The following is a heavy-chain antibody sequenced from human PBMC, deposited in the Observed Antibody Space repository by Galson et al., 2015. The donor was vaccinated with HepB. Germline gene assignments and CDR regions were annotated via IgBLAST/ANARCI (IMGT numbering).Heavy chain of an antibody. D-gene: IGHD3-9*01. CDR2: IYSGGST. J-gene: IGHJ4*02. Sequence: SLRLSCAASGFTFSTFEMNWVRQAPGKGLEWVSVIYSGGSTYYADSVKGRFTISRDNSKNTLYLQMNSLRSDDTAVYYCARGAVDVLHYWGQGTLVTVSS. V-gene: IGHV3-53*05. CDR3: ARGAVDVLHY. CDR1: GFTFSTFE.